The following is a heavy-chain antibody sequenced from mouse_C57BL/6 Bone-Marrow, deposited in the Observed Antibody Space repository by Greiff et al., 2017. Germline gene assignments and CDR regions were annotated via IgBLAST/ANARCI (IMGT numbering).Heavy chain of an antibody. CDR2: INPSSGYT. Sequence: VQLVESGAELARPGASVKMSCKASGYTFTSYTMHWVKQRPGQGLEWIGYINPSSGYTKYNQKFKDKATVTADKSSRTAYMQLSSLNSEDSAVYYCASLYYYGSSPWFDYWGQGTTLTVSS. CDR3: ASLYYYGSSPWFDY. V-gene: IGHV1-4*01. CDR1: GYTFTSYT. J-gene: IGHJ2*01. D-gene: IGHD1-1*01.